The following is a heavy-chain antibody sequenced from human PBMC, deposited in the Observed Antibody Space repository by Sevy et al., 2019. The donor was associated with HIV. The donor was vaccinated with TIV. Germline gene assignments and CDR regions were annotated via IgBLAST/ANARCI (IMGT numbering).Heavy chain of an antibody. CDR3: ASRVGMTGY. CDR2: SRNKANSYTT. V-gene: IGHV3-72*01. CDR1: GFTFSDYY. J-gene: IGHJ4*02. Sequence: GGSLRLSCAASGFTFSDYYMDWVRQAPGKGLEWVGRSRNKANSYTTEYAASVKGRFTISRDDSKNSLYLQMNGLKTEDTAVYYCASRVGMTGYWGQRTLVTVSS. D-gene: IGHD1-26*01.